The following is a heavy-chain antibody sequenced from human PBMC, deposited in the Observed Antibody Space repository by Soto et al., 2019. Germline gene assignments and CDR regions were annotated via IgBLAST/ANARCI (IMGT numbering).Heavy chain of an antibody. CDR2: ISGSGGST. Sequence: PGGSLRLSCAASGFTFSSYAMSWVRQAPGKGLEWVSAISGSGGSTYYADSVKGRFTISRDNSKNTLYLQMNSLRAEDTAVYYCAKTPQLWLRDSPEGPLFDYWGQGTLVTVSS. J-gene: IGHJ4*02. CDR3: AKTPQLWLRDSPEGPLFDY. CDR1: GFTFSSYA. V-gene: IGHV3-23*01. D-gene: IGHD5-18*01.